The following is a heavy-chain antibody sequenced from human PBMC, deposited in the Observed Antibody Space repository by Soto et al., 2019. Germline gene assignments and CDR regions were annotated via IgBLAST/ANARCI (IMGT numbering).Heavy chain of an antibody. D-gene: IGHD2-15*01. J-gene: IGHJ4*02. CDR2: ISYDGSNK. CDR1: GFTFSSYG. Sequence: GGSLRLSCAASGFTFSSYGMHWVRQAPGKGLEWVAVISYDGSNKYYADSVKGRFTISRDNSKNTLYLQMNSLRAEDTAVYYCAKDATQGGGSPGWGQGTLVTVSS. V-gene: IGHV3-30*18. CDR3: AKDATQGGGSPG.